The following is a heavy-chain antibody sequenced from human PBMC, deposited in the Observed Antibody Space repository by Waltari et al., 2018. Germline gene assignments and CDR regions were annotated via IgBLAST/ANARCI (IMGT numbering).Heavy chain of an antibody. CDR2: LSGSGGST. CDR1: GFTFSSYA. CDR3: AKDRMGNYYGSGSPVYFDY. D-gene: IGHD3-10*01. V-gene: IGHV3-23*01. Sequence: EVQLLESGGGLVQPGGSLRLSCAASGFTFSSYAMSWVRQAPGKGLEWVSALSGSGGSTYYADSVKGRFTIARDNSKNTRYLQMNSLRAEDTAVYYCAKDRMGNYYGSGSPVYFDYWGQGTLVTVSS. J-gene: IGHJ4*02.